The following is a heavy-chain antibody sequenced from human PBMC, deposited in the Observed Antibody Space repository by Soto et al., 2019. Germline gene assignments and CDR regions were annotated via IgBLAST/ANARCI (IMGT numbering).Heavy chain of an antibody. J-gene: IGHJ4*02. V-gene: IGHV4-34*01. CDR3: ARLEGLATISYYFDF. Sequence: PSETLSLTCAVYGGSFSGYYWSWIRQPPGKGLEWIGEINHSGSTNYNPSLKSRVTISVDTSKNQFSLKLSSVTAADTAVYYCARLEGLATISYYFDFWGPGALVTVS. CDR2: INHSGST. CDR1: GGSFSGYY. D-gene: IGHD3-9*01.